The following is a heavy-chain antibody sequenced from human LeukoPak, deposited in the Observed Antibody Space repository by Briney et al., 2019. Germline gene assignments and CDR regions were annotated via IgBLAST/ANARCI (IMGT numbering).Heavy chain of an antibody. CDR2: IKEDGSET. CDR1: GFTFSNSW. D-gene: IGHD3-22*01. V-gene: IGHV3-7*03. Sequence: PGGSLRLSCSTSGFTFSNSWMGWARQPPGKGLEWVATIKEDGSETYYVDSIKGRSTISRDNAKHSLSLQMNSLRAEDTAIYYCAKSSYYDSSGYYREYYFDYWGQGTLVTVSS. J-gene: IGHJ4*02. CDR3: AKSSYYDSSGYYREYYFDY.